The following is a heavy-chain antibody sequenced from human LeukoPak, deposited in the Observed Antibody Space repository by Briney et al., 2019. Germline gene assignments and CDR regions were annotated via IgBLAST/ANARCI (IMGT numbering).Heavy chain of an antibody. CDR1: GYTFTIYY. V-gene: IGHV1-46*01. Sequence: ASVTVSCTASGYTFTIYYMHWVRQAPGQGLEWMGIINPSGGSTSYAQKFQGRVTMTRDTSTSTVYMELSSLRSEDTAVYYCAKSGYLNWFDPWGQGTLVTVSS. J-gene: IGHJ5*02. CDR3: AKSGYLNWFDP. CDR2: INPSGGST. D-gene: IGHD5-18*01.